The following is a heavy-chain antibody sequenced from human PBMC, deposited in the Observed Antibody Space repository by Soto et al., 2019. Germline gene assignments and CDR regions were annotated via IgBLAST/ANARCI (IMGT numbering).Heavy chain of an antibody. CDR3: AADFPNYCSGGSCSYNWFDP. CDR1: GFTFTSSA. V-gene: IGHV1-58*01. D-gene: IGHD2-15*01. CDR2: IVVGSGNT. Sequence: SVKVSCKASGFTFTSSAVQWVRQARGQRLEWIGWIVVGSGNTNYAQKFQERVTITRDMSTSTAYMELSSLRSEDTAVYYCAADFPNYCSGGSCSYNWFDPWGQGTLVTVSS. J-gene: IGHJ5*02.